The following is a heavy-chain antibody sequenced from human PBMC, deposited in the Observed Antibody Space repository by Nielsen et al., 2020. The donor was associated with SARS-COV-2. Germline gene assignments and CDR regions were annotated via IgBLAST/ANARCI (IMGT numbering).Heavy chain of an antibody. V-gene: IGHV1-69*04. Sequence: SVKVSCKASGGTFSSYAISWVRQAPGQGLEWMGRIIPILGIANYAQKFQGRVTVTRDTSASTAYMELSSLRSEDTAVYYCARDRSITSRHYSYFYFMDVWGQGTTVTVSS. D-gene: IGHD2-2*01. CDR2: IIPILGIA. CDR3: ARDRSITSRHYSYFYFMDV. CDR1: GGTFSSYA. J-gene: IGHJ6*02.